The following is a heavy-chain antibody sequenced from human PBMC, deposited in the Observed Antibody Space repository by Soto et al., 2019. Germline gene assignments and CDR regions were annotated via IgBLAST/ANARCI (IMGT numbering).Heavy chain of an antibody. V-gene: IGHV3-73*01. D-gene: IGHD3-3*01. CDR2: IRSKANSYAT. Sequence: GGSLRLSCAASGFTFSGSAMHWVRQASGKGLEWVGRIRSKANSYATAYAASVKGRFTISRDDSKNTAYLQMNSLKTEDTAVYYCARDGDYYGMDVWGQGTTVTVSS. J-gene: IGHJ6*02. CDR3: ARDGDYYGMDV. CDR1: GFTFSGSA.